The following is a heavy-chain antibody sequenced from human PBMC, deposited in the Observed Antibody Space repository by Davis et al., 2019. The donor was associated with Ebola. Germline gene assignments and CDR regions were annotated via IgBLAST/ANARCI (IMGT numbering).Heavy chain of an antibody. CDR2: IRSKANSYAT. V-gene: IGHV3-73*01. J-gene: IGHJ6*02. Sequence: GESLKISCAASGFTFSGSAMHWVRQASGQGLEWVGRIRSKANSYATAYAASVKGRFTISRDDSKNTAYLQMNSLKTEDTAVYYCTGRIAAAGTNYYYDGMDVWGQGTTVTVSS. D-gene: IGHD6-13*01. CDR3: TGRIAAAGTNYYYDGMDV. CDR1: GFTFSGSA.